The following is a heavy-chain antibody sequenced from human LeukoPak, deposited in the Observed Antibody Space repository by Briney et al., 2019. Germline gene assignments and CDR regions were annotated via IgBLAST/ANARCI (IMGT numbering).Heavy chain of an antibody. Sequence: SETLSLTCIVSGGSISSSGYYWGWIRQSPGKGLEWIGSMYYSGNTYYNPSLKSRVTISVDTSKNQFSLKLSSVTAADTALYYCGRHTDYYHGDYWGQGTVVTVSS. CDR1: GGSISSSGYY. V-gene: IGHV4-39*01. D-gene: IGHD3-10*01. J-gene: IGHJ4*02. CDR3: GRHTDYYHGDY. CDR2: MYYSGNT.